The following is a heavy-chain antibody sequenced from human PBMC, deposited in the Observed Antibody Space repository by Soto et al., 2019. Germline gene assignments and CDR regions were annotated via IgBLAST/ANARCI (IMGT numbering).Heavy chain of an antibody. CDR1: GFTVSSNY. J-gene: IGHJ4*02. CDR3: AKEGQYRGFLDY. V-gene: IGHV3-23*01. Sequence: GGSLRLSCAASGFTVSSNYMSWVRQAPGKGLEWVSAISDIGDSTYYVDSVKGRFTISRDSSKNTLYLFMESLRAEDTAVYYCAKEGQYRGFLDYWGQGTLVTVSS. CDR2: ISDIGDST. D-gene: IGHD1-26*01.